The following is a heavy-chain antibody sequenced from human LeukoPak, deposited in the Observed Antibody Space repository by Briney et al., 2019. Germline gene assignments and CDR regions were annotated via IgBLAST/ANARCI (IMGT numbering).Heavy chain of an antibody. J-gene: IGHJ4*02. CDR3: AKGGATVIDY. Sequence: GGSLRLSCAASGFTFSNYWMHWVRQAPGKGLVWVSRINSDGSSTTSADSVKGRFTISRDNAKNTLYLQMNSQRAEDTAVYYCAKGGATVIDYWGQGTLVTVSS. CDR1: GFTFSNYW. CDR2: INSDGSST. D-gene: IGHD4-17*01. V-gene: IGHV3-74*01.